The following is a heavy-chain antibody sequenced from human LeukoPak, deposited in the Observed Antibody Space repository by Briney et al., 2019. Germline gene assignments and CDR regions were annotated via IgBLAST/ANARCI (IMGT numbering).Heavy chain of an antibody. V-gene: IGHV1-69*13. CDR3: ARSPPNGDYYYGMDV. Sequence: VASVKVSCKASGGTFSSYAISWVRQAPGQGLEWMGGIITIFGTANYAQKFQGRVTITADESTSTAYMELSSLRSEDTAVYYCARSPPNGDYYYGMDVWGQGTTVTASS. D-gene: IGHD4/OR15-4a*01. CDR2: IITIFGTA. J-gene: IGHJ6*02. CDR1: GGTFSSYA.